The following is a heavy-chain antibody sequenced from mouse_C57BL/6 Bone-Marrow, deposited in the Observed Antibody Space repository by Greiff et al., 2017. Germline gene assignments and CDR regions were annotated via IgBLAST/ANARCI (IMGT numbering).Heavy chain of an antibody. J-gene: IGHJ4*01. CDR3: ARVSSYYSNPDAMDY. Sequence: EVKLVESEGGLVQPGSSMKLSCTASGFTFSDYYMAWVRQVPEKGLEWVANINYDGSSPYYLDSLKSRFIISRDNAKNILYLQMSSLKSEDTATYYGARVSSYYSNPDAMDYWGQGTSVTVSS. D-gene: IGHD2-5*01. CDR2: INYDGSSP. V-gene: IGHV5-16*01. CDR1: GFTFSDYY.